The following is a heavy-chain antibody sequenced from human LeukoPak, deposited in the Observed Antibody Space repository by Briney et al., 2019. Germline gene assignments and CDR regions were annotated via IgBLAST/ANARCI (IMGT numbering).Heavy chain of an antibody. D-gene: IGHD5-24*01. Sequence: SVKVSCKASGGTFSSYAISWVRQAPGQGLEWMGRIIPIFGTANYAQKFQGRVTITTDESTSTACMELSSLRSEDTAVYYCARAAFLDSDGYNYYFDYWGQGTLVTVSS. CDR1: GGTFSSYA. CDR2: IIPIFGTA. CDR3: ARAAFLDSDGYNYYFDY. V-gene: IGHV1-69*05. J-gene: IGHJ4*02.